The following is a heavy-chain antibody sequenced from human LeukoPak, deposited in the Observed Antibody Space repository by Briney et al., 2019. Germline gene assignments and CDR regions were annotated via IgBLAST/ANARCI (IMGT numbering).Heavy chain of an antibody. CDR2: IKQDGSEK. Sequence: PGGSLRLSCAASGFTFSSYWMSWVRQAPGKGLEWVANIKQDGSEKYYVDSVKGRFTISRDNAKNSLYLQMNSLRAEDTAVYYCARERSGGATGQNYFDYWGQGTLVTVSS. D-gene: IGHD1-26*01. J-gene: IGHJ4*02. CDR1: GFTFSSYW. CDR3: ARERSGGATGQNYFDY. V-gene: IGHV3-7*01.